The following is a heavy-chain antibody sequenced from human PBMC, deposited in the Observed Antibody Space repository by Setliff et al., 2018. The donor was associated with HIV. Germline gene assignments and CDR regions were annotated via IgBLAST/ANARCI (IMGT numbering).Heavy chain of an antibody. CDR1: GGSISSYY. J-gene: IGHJ3*02. D-gene: IGHD2-8*01. V-gene: IGHV4-59*01. CDR3: ARLTGVDSILLLPTTLPLHAFDI. Sequence: SETLSLTCTVSGGSISSYYWSWIRQSPGEGLEWIGYIYYILSGSGSSYYNPSLKSRVTMSVDTSRNQISLKLRSVTAADTAVYFRARLTGVDSILLLPTTLPLHAFDIWGQGAVVTVSS. CDR2: IYYILSGSGSS.